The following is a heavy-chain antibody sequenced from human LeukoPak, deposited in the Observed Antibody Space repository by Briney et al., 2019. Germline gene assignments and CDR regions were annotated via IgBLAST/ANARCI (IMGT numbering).Heavy chain of an antibody. CDR2: IRYDGSNK. V-gene: IGHV3-30*02. Sequence: GGSLRLSCAASGFTFSSYGMHWVRQAPGKGLEWVAFIRYDGSNKFYADSVKGRFTISRDNSKNTLYLQMNSLRAEDTAVYYCAKDDPRRSPFTGDDAFDIWGQGTMVTVSS. J-gene: IGHJ3*02. D-gene: IGHD3-10*01. CDR3: AKDDPRRSPFTGDDAFDI. CDR1: GFTFSSYG.